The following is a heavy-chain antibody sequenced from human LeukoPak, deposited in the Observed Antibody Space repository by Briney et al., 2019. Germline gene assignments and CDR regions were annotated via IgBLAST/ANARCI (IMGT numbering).Heavy chain of an antibody. CDR3: ARVSSSGYIDS. J-gene: IGHJ4*02. CDR2: IWYDGSNK. D-gene: IGHD3-22*01. CDR1: GFTFSSYA. V-gene: IGHV3-33*08. Sequence: GGSLRLSCAASGFTFSSYAMHWVRQAPGKRPEWVAAIWYDGSNKYYADSVKGRLIISRDNSKNTLSLQMNSLRAEDAAMYYCARVSSSGYIDSWGQGTLVTVSS.